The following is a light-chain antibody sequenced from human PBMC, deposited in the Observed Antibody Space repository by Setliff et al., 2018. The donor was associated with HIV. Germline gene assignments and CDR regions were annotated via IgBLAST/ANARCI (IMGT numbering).Light chain of an antibody. J-gene: IGLJ2*01. CDR1: SSDVGGYSF. CDR2: DVS. Sequence: QSVLTQPASVSGSPGQSITISCTGTSSDVGGYSFVSVYQQHPGKAPKLMIYDVSKRPSGISNRFSGSKSGNTASLTISGLQAEDEADYYCSSYTSSSVVVFGGGTKVTVL. CDR3: SSYTSSSVVV. V-gene: IGLV2-14*01.